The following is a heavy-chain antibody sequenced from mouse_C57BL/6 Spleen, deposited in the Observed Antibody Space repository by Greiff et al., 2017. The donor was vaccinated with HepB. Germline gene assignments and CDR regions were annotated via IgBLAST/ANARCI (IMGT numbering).Heavy chain of an antibody. D-gene: IGHD1-1*01. Sequence: QVQLQQSGAELMKPGASVKLSCKATGYTFTGYWIEWVKQRPGHGLEWIGEILPGSGSTNYNEKFKGKATFTADTSSNTAYMQLSSLITEDSAIYYCARTPYGSNLSFDYWGQGTTLTVSS. CDR2: ILPGSGST. J-gene: IGHJ2*01. CDR3: ARTPYGSNLSFDY. CDR1: GYTFTGYW. V-gene: IGHV1-9*01.